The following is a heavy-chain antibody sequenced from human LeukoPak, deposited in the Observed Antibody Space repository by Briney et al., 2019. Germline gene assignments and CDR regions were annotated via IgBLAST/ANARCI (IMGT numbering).Heavy chain of an antibody. V-gene: IGHV3-30-3*01. D-gene: IGHD3-3*01. CDR3: ARVYDFWSGYYVPNYYYYYGMDV. J-gene: IGHJ6*02. CDR1: GFILNNYA. CDR2: ISYDGSNK. Sequence: GGSLRLSCAASGFILNNYAMSWVRQAPGKGLEWVAVISYDGSNKYYADSVKGRFTISRDNSKNTLYLQMNSLRAEDTAVYYCARVYDFWSGYYVPNYYYYYGMDVWGQGTTVTVSS.